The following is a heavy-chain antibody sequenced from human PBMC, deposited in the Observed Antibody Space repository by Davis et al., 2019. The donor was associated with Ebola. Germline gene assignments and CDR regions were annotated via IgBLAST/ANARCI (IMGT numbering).Heavy chain of an antibody. CDR1: GYTFTDYG. V-gene: IGHV1-18*04. CDR3: ATQLTADH. CDR2: ISAYNGNT. Sequence: AASVKVSCKASGYTFTDYGISWVRQAPGQGLEWMGWISAYNGNTKYAQKVQDRITMTTDTSTSTAYMELRGLRSDDTAVYYCATQLTADHWGQGTLVTVSS. D-gene: IGHD4/OR15-4a*01. J-gene: IGHJ4*02.